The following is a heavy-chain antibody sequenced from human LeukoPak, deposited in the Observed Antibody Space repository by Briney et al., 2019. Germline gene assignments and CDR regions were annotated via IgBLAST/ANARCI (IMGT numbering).Heavy chain of an antibody. D-gene: IGHD6-6*01. V-gene: IGHV4-38-2*01. CDR1: GYSLSSGYY. Sequence: PSETLSLTCAVSGYSLSSGYYWGWIRQPPGKGLEWIGSIYYSGSTYYNPSLKSRVTISVDTSKNQFSLKLTSVTAADTAVYYCASEQRGARPLSYYMDVWGKGTTVTVSS. J-gene: IGHJ6*03. CDR3: ASEQRGARPLSYYMDV. CDR2: IYYSGST.